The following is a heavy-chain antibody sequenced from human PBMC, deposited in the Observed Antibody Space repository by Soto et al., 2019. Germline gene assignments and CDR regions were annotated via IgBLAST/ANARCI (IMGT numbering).Heavy chain of an antibody. V-gene: IGHV1-69*01. CDR2: ISPLFSTT. CDR1: GDLFNNYA. J-gene: IGHJ4*02. Sequence: QVQLVQSGAEVKEPGSSVKVSCKATGDLFNNYAFNWVRQAPGHGLEWMGRISPLFSTTNYAQKFQGRVTIGADELTTIVYLEVSNLESEYTAMYYGAASSSVAAAGYFKFWGQGTLVTVSP. CDR3: AASSSVAAAGYFKF. D-gene: IGHD6-13*01.